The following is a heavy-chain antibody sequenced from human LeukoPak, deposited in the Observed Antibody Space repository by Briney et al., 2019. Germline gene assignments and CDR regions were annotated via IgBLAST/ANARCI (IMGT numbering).Heavy chain of an antibody. CDR2: MYYSGST. CDR1: GGSISSSSYY. Sequence: SETLSLTCTVSGGSISSSSYYWGWIRQPPGKGLEWIGSMYYSGSTYYNPSLKSRVTISVDTFKSQFSLKITSVTPADTAVYYCVRLWSATPFDYWGQGTLVTVSS. CDR3: VRLWSATPFDY. V-gene: IGHV4-39*07. J-gene: IGHJ4*02. D-gene: IGHD3-3*01.